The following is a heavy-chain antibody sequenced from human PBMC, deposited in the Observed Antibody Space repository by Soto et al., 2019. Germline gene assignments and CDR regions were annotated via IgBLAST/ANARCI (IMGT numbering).Heavy chain of an antibody. J-gene: IGHJ4*02. CDR2: ISNTGSTI. CDR3: ARANYDILTGYSDH. Sequence: PGGSLRLSCAASGFTFSSYSMNWVRQAPGKGLEWLSYISNTGSTIYYSDSVKGRFTISRDNAKKSLYLQMNTLRAEDTAIYYCARANYDILTGYSDHWGQGTLVTVSS. CDR1: GFTFSSYS. V-gene: IGHV3-48*04. D-gene: IGHD3-9*01.